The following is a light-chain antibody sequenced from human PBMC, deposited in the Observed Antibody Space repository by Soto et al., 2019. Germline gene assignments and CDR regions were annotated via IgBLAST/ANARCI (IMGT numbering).Light chain of an antibody. CDR2: EVR. V-gene: IGLV2-14*01. CDR1: SNDVGGYNY. CDR3: CSYTTSTTWV. J-gene: IGLJ3*02. Sequence: QSVLTQPASVSGSPGQAITISCTGTSNDVGGYNYVSWYQQHPGKAPKLIIYEVRNRPSGVSNRFSASKSLNTASLTISGLQAEDEADYYCCSYTTSTTWVFGGGTKVPVL.